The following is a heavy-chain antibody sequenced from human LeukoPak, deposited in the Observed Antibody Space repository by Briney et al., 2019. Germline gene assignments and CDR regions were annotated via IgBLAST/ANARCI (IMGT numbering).Heavy chain of an antibody. D-gene: IGHD5-12*01. CDR3: ARVYSGYEIYFDY. CDR2: INPNSGGT. J-gene: IGHJ4*02. V-gene: IGHV1-2*02. CDR1: GYTFTGYY. Sequence: ASVKVSCKASGYTFTGYYAHWVRQAPGQGLEWMGWINPNSGGTNYAQKFQGRVTMTRDTSISTAYMELSRLRSDDTAVYYCARVYSGYEIYFDYWGQGTLVTVSS.